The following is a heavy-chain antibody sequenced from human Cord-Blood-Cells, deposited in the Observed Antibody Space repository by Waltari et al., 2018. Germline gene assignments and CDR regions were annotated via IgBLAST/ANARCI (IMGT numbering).Heavy chain of an antibody. CDR1: GGSISSSSYY. Sequence: QLQLQESGPGLVKPSETLSLTCTVSGGSISSSSYYWGWIRQPPGKGLEWIGSSYYSGRTSYNPSPKSRVTISVDTSKNQFSLKLSSVTAADTAVYYCARLPGPRYCSGGSCYSLHYYFDYWGQGTLVTVSS. D-gene: IGHD2-15*01. V-gene: IGHV4-39*01. CDR2: SYYSGRT. J-gene: IGHJ4*02. CDR3: ARLPGPRYCSGGSCYSLHYYFDY.